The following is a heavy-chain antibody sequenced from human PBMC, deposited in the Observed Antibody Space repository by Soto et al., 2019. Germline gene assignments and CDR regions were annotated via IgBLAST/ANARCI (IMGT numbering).Heavy chain of an antibody. V-gene: IGHV3-23*01. J-gene: IGHJ4*02. CDR3: AKDQAPGVTTLKGNFDY. CDR2: VSGSGGST. CDR1: GFTFSSYA. D-gene: IGHD4-17*01. Sequence: EVQLLESAGGLVQPGGSLRLSCAASGFTFSSYAMSWVRQAPGKGLEWVSAVSGSGGSTYYADSVKGRFTISRDNSKNTLYLQMNSLRAEDTAVYYCAKDQAPGVTTLKGNFDYWGQGTLVTVSS.